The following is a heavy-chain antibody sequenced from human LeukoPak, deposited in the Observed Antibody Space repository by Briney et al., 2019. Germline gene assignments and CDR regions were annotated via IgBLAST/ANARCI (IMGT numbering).Heavy chain of an antibody. CDR1: GGSISSYY. CDR2: IYYSGST. D-gene: IGHD1-26*01. V-gene: IGHV4-59*12. J-gene: IGHJ4*02. CDR3: ARDLIEWELRYFDY. Sequence: MPSETLSLTCTVSGGSISSYYWSWIRQPPGKGLEWIGYIYYSGSTNYNPSLKSRVTISVDTSKNQFSLKLSSVTAADTAVYYCARDLIEWELRYFDYWGQGTLVTVSS.